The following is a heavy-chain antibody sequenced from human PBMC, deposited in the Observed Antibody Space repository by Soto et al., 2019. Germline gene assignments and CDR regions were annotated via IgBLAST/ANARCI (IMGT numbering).Heavy chain of an antibody. Sequence: GSLRVSCAESVFTFSGSALNWVRQASGKGLEWVGRIRSKANSYATAYAASVKGRFTISRDDSKNTAYLQMNSLKTEDTAVYYCIRGSFDYWVQGTLVTVSS. CDR2: IRSKANSYAT. D-gene: IGHD3-10*01. CDR3: IRGSFDY. J-gene: IGHJ4*02. V-gene: IGHV3-73*01. CDR1: VFTFSGSA.